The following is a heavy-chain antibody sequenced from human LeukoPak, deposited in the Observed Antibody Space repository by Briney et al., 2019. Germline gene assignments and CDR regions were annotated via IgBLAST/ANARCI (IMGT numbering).Heavy chain of an antibody. CDR3: ARDLAYCGGDCYSVAFDI. Sequence: SVKVSCKASGGTFSSYAISWVRQAPGQGLEWMGGIIPIFGTANYAQKFQGRVTITADESTSTAYMGLSSLRSEDTAVYYCARDLAYCGGDCYSVAFDIWGQGTMVTVSS. V-gene: IGHV1-69*01. J-gene: IGHJ3*02. CDR1: GGTFSSYA. D-gene: IGHD2-21*01. CDR2: IIPIFGTA.